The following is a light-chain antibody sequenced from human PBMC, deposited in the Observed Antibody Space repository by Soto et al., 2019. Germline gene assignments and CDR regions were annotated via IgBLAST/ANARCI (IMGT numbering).Light chain of an antibody. CDR1: EGISSA. Sequence: AIELTQSPSSLPASVGDRVTITCRASEGISSALAWYQEKPGKAPKLLIYDASSLESGVPSRFSGSGSGTDFTLTISSLHPEDFATYYCQQFNSYPRTFGQGTKVEIK. CDR2: DAS. J-gene: IGKJ1*01. V-gene: IGKV1-13*02. CDR3: QQFNSYPRT.